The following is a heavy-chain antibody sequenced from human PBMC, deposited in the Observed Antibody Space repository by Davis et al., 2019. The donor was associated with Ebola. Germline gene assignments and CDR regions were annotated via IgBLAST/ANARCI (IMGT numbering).Heavy chain of an antibody. Sequence: GESLKISCAASGFTFSSYAMHWVRQAPGKGLEWVANIKKDASEKYYVDSVKGRFTISRDNAKNSLYLQMNNLRPEDTAVYYCARNGDYISAWGQGTLVTVSS. V-gene: IGHV3-7*01. CDR1: GFTFSSYA. J-gene: IGHJ5*02. D-gene: IGHD4-17*01. CDR2: IKKDASEK. CDR3: ARNGDYISA.